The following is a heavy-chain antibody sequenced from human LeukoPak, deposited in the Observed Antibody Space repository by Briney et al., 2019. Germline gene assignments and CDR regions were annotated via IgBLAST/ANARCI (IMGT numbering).Heavy chain of an antibody. V-gene: IGHV4-31*03. CDR1: GGSISSGGYY. D-gene: IGHD3-10*01. CDR2: IYYSGST. Sequence: SETLSLTRTVSGGSISSGGYYWSWIRQHPGKGLEWIGYIYYSGSTYYNPSLKSRVTISVDTSKNQFSLKLSSVTAADTAVYYCARDRGPNWFDPWGQGTLVTVSS. J-gene: IGHJ5*02. CDR3: ARDRGPNWFDP.